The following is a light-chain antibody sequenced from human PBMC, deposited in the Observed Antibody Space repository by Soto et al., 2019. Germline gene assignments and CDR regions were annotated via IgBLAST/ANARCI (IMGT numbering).Light chain of an antibody. Sequence: QSVLTQPPSASGSPGQSVTISCAGTSSDVGGYDYVSWYQQHPGEAPKLIIYEVSNRPSGVSNRFSGSKSGNTASLTISGLQAEDEADYYCSSYTSSSTYVFGTGTKVTVL. V-gene: IGLV2-14*01. CDR2: EVS. J-gene: IGLJ1*01. CDR1: SSDVGGYDY. CDR3: SSYTSSSTYV.